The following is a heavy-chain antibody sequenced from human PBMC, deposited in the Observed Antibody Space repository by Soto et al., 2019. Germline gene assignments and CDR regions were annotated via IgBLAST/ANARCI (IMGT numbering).Heavy chain of an antibody. CDR1: GFTFSDYY. J-gene: IGHJ1*01. D-gene: IGHD2-15*01. CDR2: IRNGGNPV. Sequence: GGSLRLSCVASGFTFSDYYMSWIRQAPGKGLEWISYIRNGGNPVYYAGSVKGRFTISRDNAKNSLYLQMNSLRGEDTAVYYCARGPYCDGGSCYAWPLFQYWGQGTLVTVSS. CDR3: ARGPYCDGGSCYAWPLFQY. V-gene: IGHV3-11*01.